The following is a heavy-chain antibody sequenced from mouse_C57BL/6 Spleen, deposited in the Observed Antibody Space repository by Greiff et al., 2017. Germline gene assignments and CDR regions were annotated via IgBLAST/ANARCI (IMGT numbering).Heavy chain of an antibody. CDR2: IDPSDSYT. CDR1: GYTFTSYW. CDR3: ARGTTGVATDY. J-gene: IGHJ2*01. V-gene: IGHV1-69*01. D-gene: IGHD1-1*01. Sequence: QVQLQQPGAELVMPGASVKLSCKASGYTFTSYWMHWVKQRPGQGLEWIGEIDPSDSYTNYNQKFKGKSTLTVDKSSSTAYMQLSSLTSEDSAVYYCARGTTGVATDYWGQGTTLTVSS.